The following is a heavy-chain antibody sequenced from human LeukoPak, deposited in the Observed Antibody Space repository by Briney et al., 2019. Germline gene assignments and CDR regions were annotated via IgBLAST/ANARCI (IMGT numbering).Heavy chain of an antibody. V-gene: IGHV3-21*01. CDR2: ISSSSSYI. Sequence: GGSLRLSCAASGFTFSSYSMNWVRQAPGKGLEWVSSISSSSSYIYYADSVKGRFTISRDNSKNTLYLQMNSLRAEDTAVYYCASHRGIQLWLLDYWGQGTLVTVSS. CDR1: GFTFSSYS. CDR3: ASHRGIQLWLLDY. D-gene: IGHD5-18*01. J-gene: IGHJ4*02.